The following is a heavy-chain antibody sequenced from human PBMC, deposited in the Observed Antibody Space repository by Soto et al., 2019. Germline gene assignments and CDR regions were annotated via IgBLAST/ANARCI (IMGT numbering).Heavy chain of an antibody. CDR3: SRVFGAYWYFDF. J-gene: IGHJ4*02. CDR1: GDSISSYY. V-gene: IGHV4-59*01. D-gene: IGHD2-8*02. CDR2: ISYTAGT. Sequence: PSETLSLTCTVSGDSISSYYWTWVRQPPGKGLEWIGYISYTAGTKYNPSHKSRVTLSVDTSENLFSLKLSSVTAADTSVYYCSRVFGAYWYFDFWGQGTLVTVSS.